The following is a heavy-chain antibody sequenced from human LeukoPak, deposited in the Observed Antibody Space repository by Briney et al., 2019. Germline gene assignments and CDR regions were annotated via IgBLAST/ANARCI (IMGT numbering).Heavy chain of an antibody. V-gene: IGHV3-23*01. CDR1: GLTFSSYA. Sequence: PGRSLRLSCAASGLTFSSYAMSWARQAPGKGLEWVSAIRGIGSNTYYTDSVKGRFTISRDNSKNTLYLQMNSLRAEDTAVYYCARALMIGLLDAFDIWGQGTMVTVSS. CDR3: ARALMIGLLDAFDI. J-gene: IGHJ3*02. D-gene: IGHD3-22*01. CDR2: IRGIGSNT.